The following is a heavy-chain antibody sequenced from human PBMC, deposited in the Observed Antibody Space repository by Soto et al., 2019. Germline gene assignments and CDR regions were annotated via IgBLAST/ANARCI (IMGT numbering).Heavy chain of an antibody. J-gene: IGHJ4*02. CDR1: GFTFSSYG. CDR2: ISYDGSNK. Sequence: PVGSMRLSCAASGFTFSSYGMHWVRQAPGKGLEWVAVISYDGSNKYYADSVKGRFTISRDNSKNTLYLQMNSLRAEDTAVYYCAKVRDSSGLDYWGQGTLVTSPQ. V-gene: IGHV3-30*18. D-gene: IGHD3-22*01. CDR3: AKVRDSSGLDY.